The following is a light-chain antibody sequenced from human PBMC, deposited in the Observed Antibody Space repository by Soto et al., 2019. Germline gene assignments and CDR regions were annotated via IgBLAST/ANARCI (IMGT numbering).Light chain of an antibody. CDR3: AAYTTSSTLV. Sequence: QSVLTQPASVSGSPGQSITISCAGTSADVGAYDYVSWYQHHPGKVPKLMIYDVSDRPSGVSTRFSGSKSANMASLTISGLQADDEAHYYCAAYTTSSTLVFGGGTKVTVL. J-gene: IGLJ3*02. CDR2: DVS. V-gene: IGLV2-14*03. CDR1: SADVGAYDY.